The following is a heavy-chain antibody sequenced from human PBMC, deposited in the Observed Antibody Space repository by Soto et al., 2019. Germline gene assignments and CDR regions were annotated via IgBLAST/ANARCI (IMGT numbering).Heavy chain of an antibody. Sequence: PGESLKISCKGSGYSFTSYWIGWVRQMPGKGLEWMGIIYPGDSDTRYSPSFQGQVTISADKSISTAYLQWSSLKASDTAMYYCARRGVVGELSYTYYYYGMDVWGQGTTVTVSS. CDR1: GYSFTSYW. CDR2: IYPGDSDT. V-gene: IGHV5-51*01. J-gene: IGHJ6*02. CDR3: ARRGVVGELSYTYYYYGMDV. D-gene: IGHD3-16*02.